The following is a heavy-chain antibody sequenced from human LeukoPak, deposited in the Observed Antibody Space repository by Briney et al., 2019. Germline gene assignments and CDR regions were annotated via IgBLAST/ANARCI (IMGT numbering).Heavy chain of an antibody. CDR1: GFTFSSYA. D-gene: IGHD4-17*01. Sequence: GGSLRLSCAASGFTFSSYAMSWVRQAPGKGLEWVSAISGSGGSTYYADSVKGRFTISRDNSKNTLYLQMNSLRAEDTAVYYCAKAGDYVSDCYYGMDVWGQGTTVTVSS. CDR2: ISGSGGST. V-gene: IGHV3-23*01. J-gene: IGHJ6*02. CDR3: AKAGDYVSDCYYGMDV.